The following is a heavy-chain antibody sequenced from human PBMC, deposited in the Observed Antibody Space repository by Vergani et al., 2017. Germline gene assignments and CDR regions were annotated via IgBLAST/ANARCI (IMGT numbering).Heavy chain of an antibody. CDR1: GYSISSGLY. Sequence: QVQLEESGPGLVKPSETLSLTCAVSGYSISSGLYGGCVRQPPGTGLEWIGSISHTGTTSYSASFKSRVTISLDTSKNQFSLHQTSVTAADRAFYDCSSLLTGGVDYWGQGILVTVSS. D-gene: IGHD2-21*01. CDR3: SSLLTGGVDY. V-gene: IGHV4-38-2*01. J-gene: IGHJ4*02. CDR2: ISHTGTT.